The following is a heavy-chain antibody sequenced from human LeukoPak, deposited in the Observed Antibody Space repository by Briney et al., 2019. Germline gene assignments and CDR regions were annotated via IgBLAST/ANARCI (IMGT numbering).Heavy chain of an antibody. CDR1: GYSFTNYW. CDR2: IDPSDSYT. V-gene: IGHV5-10-1*01. CDR3: ARRPRAYDGVGGMDV. J-gene: IGHJ6*02. Sequence: GESLRISCEGSGYSFTNYWSNWVRQMPGKGLEWMGRIDPSDSYTSYSPSFQGHVTISADKSISTAYLQWSSLKASDTAMYYCARRPRAYDGVGGMDVWGQGTTVTVSS. D-gene: IGHD3-3*01.